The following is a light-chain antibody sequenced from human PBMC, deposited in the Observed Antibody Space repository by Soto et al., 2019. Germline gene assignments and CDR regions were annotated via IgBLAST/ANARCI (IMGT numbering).Light chain of an antibody. CDR1: QSVSSSY. V-gene: IGKV3-20*01. CDR3: QQYGSSLIT. Sequence: EIVLTQSPGTLSLSPGERATLSCRASQSVSSSYLAWYQQKPGQAPRLLIYGASSRATSITDRFSGSGSGTDFTLTISRLEPEDFAVYYCQQYGSSLITFGGGTKVEIK. CDR2: GAS. J-gene: IGKJ4*01.